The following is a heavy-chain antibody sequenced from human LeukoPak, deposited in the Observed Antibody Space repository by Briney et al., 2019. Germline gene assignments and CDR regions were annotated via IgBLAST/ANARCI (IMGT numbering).Heavy chain of an antibody. D-gene: IGHD3-22*01. CDR1: GFTVGSYA. Sequence: GGSLRLSCAASGFTVGSYAMSWVRQAPGKGLGWVSAISGSGGSTYYADSVKGRFTISRDNSKNTLYLQMNSLRAEDTAVYYCAKVMGARLIVVGMDVWGQGTTVTVSS. J-gene: IGHJ6*02. CDR2: ISGSGGST. CDR3: AKVMGARLIVVGMDV. V-gene: IGHV3-23*01.